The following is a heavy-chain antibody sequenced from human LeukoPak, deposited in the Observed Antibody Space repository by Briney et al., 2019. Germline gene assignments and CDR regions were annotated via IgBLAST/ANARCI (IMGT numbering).Heavy chain of an antibody. V-gene: IGHV3-11*01. CDR2: IDSSVSSM. CDR3: ATYRYYAEFSFDY. CDR1: GFTFSDSY. D-gene: IGHD3-22*01. Sequence: PGGSLRLSCAASGFTFSDSYMSWIRQVPGKGLEWVSYIDSSVSSMYYSDSVKGRFAISRDNAKNLLYLQMNSLRAEDTAIYYCATYRYYAEFSFDYWGQGTLVTVSS. J-gene: IGHJ4*02.